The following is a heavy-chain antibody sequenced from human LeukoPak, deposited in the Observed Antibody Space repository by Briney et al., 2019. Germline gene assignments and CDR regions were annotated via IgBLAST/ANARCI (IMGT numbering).Heavy chain of an antibody. CDR2: INWNGGST. V-gene: IGHV3-20*04. CDR1: GFTFDDYG. D-gene: IGHD3-10*01. CDR3: ARVGGYGSGSYEAFDI. J-gene: IGHJ3*02. Sequence: GGSLRLSCAASGFTFDDYGMSWVRQAPGKGLEWVSGINWNGGSTGYADSVKGRFTISRDNAKNSLYLQMNSLRAEDTALYYCARVGGYGSGSYEAFDIWGQGTMVTVSS.